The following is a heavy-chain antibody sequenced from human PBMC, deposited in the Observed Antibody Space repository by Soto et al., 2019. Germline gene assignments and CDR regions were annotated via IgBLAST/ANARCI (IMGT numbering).Heavy chain of an antibody. V-gene: IGHV1-18*01. Sequence: QVQLVQSGAEVKKPGASVKVSCKASGYTFTSYGISWVRQAPGQGLEWMGWISAYNGNTNYAQKLQGRVTMTTHPSTNTAYMELRSLRSDDTAVYYCARIAPPLRLLYYYYYMDVWGKGTTVTVSS. CDR2: ISAYNGNT. CDR3: ARIAPPLRLLYYYYYMDV. CDR1: GYTFTSYG. J-gene: IGHJ6*03. D-gene: IGHD4-17*01.